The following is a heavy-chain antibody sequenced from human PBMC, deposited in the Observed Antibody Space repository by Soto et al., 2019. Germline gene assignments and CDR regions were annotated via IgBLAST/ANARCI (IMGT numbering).Heavy chain of an antibody. CDR3: AKLRPLFGGSSHASFDY. V-gene: IGHV1-69*13. CDR2: IIPIFGTA. J-gene: IGHJ4*01. D-gene: IGHD3-3*01. CDR1: GGSFSSYA. Sequence: ASVKVSCKASGGSFSSYAISWVRQAPGQGLEWMGGIIPIFGTANYAQKFQGRVTITADESTSTAYMALSSLRSEDTAVYYCAKLRPLFGGSSHASFDYRGKGTPVTVSS.